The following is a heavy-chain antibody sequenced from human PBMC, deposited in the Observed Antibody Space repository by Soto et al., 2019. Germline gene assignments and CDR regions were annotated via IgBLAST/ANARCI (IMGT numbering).Heavy chain of an antibody. V-gene: IGHV4-30-4*01. CDR1: GGSISSGDYY. J-gene: IGHJ6*02. CDR3: ARGVVVPAAIRPYYYGMDV. CDR2: IYYSGST. D-gene: IGHD2-2*01. Sequence: SETLSLTCTVSGGSISSGDYYWSWIGQPPGKGLEWIGYIYYSGSTYYNPSLKSRVTISVDTSKNQLSLKLSSVTAADTAVYYCARGVVVPAAIRPYYYGMDVWGQGTTVTVSS.